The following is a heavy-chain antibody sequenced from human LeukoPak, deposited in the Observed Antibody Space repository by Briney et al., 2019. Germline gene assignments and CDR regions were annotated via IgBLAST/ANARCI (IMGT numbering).Heavy chain of an antibody. Sequence: MPSETLSLTCTVSGGSISSYYWSWIRQPPGKGLEWIGYIYTSGSTNYNPSLKSRVTISVDTSKNQFPLKLSSVTAADTAVYYCARAAYNWNTYYFDYWGRGTLVTVSS. D-gene: IGHD1-1*01. V-gene: IGHV4-4*09. CDR1: GGSISSYY. CDR2: IYTSGST. CDR3: ARAAYNWNTYYFDY. J-gene: IGHJ4*02.